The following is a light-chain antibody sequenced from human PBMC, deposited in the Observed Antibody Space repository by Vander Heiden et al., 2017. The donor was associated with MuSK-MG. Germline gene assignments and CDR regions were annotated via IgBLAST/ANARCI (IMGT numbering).Light chain of an antibody. Sequence: QSVLTQPPSASGTPGQRVTISCSGSSSNIGSNYEYWYQQLPGTAPKLLIYRNNQRPSGVPDRFSGSKSGTSASLAISGLWSEDEADYYCAAWDDSLSGPVFGGGTKLTVL. V-gene: IGLV1-47*03. CDR2: RNN. J-gene: IGLJ3*02. CDR3: AAWDDSLSGPV. CDR1: SSNIGSNY.